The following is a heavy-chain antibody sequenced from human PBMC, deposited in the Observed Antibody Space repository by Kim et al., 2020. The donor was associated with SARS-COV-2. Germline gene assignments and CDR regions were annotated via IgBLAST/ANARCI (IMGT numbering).Heavy chain of an antibody. V-gene: IGHV4-31*03. CDR1: GGSISSGGYY. Sequence: SETLSLTCTVSGGSISSGGYYWSWIRQHPGKGLEWIGYIYYSGSTYYNPSLKSRVTISVDTSKNQFSLKLSSVTAADTAVYYCAREYSSGWYDSVWGQGTLVTVSS. CDR2: IYYSGST. CDR3: AREYSSGWYDSV. D-gene: IGHD6-19*01. J-gene: IGHJ4*02.